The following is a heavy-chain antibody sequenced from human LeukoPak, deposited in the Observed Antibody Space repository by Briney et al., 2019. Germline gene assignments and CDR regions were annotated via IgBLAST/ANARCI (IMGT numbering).Heavy chain of an antibody. J-gene: IGHJ3*02. CDR3: ARRVGRALDI. V-gene: IGHV5-51*01. CDR2: IYPGDSDT. Sequence: GESLKISGKGSGYSFLNYWIGWVRQMPGKGLDWMGIIYPGDSDTKYRPSFQGQHTISADKTISTAYLQQSSVKASDTGMYNCARRVGRALDIWGQGTTVTVSS. CDR1: GYSFLNYW.